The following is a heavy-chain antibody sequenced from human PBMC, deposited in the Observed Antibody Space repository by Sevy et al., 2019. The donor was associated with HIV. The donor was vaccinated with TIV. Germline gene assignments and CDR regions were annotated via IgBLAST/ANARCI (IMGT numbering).Heavy chain of an antibody. D-gene: IGHD2-2*01. CDR3: AVGYCSSTSCLISYYYYYMDV. Sequence: ASVKVSCKASGGTFSSYAISWVRQAPGQGLAWMGGIIPIFGTANYAQKFQGRVTITADKSTSTAYMELSSLRSEDTAVYYCAVGYCSSTSCLISYYYYYMDVWGKGTTVTVSS. CDR2: IIPIFGTA. CDR1: GGTFSSYA. V-gene: IGHV1-69*06. J-gene: IGHJ6*03.